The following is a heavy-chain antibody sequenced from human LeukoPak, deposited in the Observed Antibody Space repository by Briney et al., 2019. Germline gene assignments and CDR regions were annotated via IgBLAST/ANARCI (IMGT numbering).Heavy chain of an antibody. V-gene: IGHV3-21*05. CDR3: ARDNDYGDYFDY. CDR1: GFTFSSYS. Sequence: GGSLRLSCAASGFTFSSYSMNWVRQAPGKGLEWVSYISSSSSYIYYADSVKGRFTISRDNAKNSLYLQMNSLRAEDTAVYYCARDNDYGDYFDYWGQGTLVTVSS. J-gene: IGHJ4*02. CDR2: ISSSSSYI. D-gene: IGHD4-17*01.